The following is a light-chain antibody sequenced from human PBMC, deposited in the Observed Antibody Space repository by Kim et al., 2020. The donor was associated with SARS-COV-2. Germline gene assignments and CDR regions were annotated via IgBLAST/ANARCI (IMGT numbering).Light chain of an antibody. CDR3: QAWDSRTVV. Sequence: SGSPGQTASIPCSGDKLGDKYVCWYQQKPGQSPVLVIYEETKRPSGIPERFSGSNSGNTATLTISGTQAMDEADYYCQAWDSRTVVFGGGTKLTVL. J-gene: IGLJ2*01. CDR1: KLGDKY. CDR2: EET. V-gene: IGLV3-1*01.